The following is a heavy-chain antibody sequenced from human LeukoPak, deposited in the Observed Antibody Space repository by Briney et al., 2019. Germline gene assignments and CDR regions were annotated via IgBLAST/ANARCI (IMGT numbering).Heavy chain of an antibody. CDR2: IYYGGST. V-gene: IGHV4-31*03. CDR1: GGSISSGGYY. J-gene: IGHJ5*02. D-gene: IGHD3-22*01. CDR3: ARGAISGYLNWFDP. Sequence: SETLSLTCTVSGGSISSGGYYWSWIRQHPGKGLEWIGYIYYGGSTYYNPSLKSRVTISVDTSKNQFSLKLSSVTAADTAVYYCARGAISGYLNWFDPWGQGTLGTVSS.